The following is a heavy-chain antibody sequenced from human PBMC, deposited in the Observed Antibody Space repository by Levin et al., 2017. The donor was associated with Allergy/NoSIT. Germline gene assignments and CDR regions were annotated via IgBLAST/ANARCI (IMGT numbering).Heavy chain of an antibody. J-gene: IGHJ5*02. Sequence: SETLSLTCTVSGGSIISDSYFWGWIRQPPGKGLEWIGNVYYSGNTYYNPSLKSRVTISVDTSKNQFSLKLRSVTAADTAVYYCARLGRGDYSDYLGPWGQGTLVTVSS. V-gene: IGHV4-39*01. CDR1: GGSIISDSYF. D-gene: IGHD4-11*01. CDR3: ARLGRGDYSDYLGP. CDR2: VYYSGNT.